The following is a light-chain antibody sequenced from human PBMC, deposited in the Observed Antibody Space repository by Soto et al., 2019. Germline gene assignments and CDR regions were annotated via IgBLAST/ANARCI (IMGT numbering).Light chain of an antibody. V-gene: IGKV3-11*01. CDR1: QSVSSY. Sequence: EIVLTQSLATLSLSPGERAALSCRASQSVSSYLAWYQQKPGQAPRLLIYDASNRATGIPARFSGSGSWTDFTLTISSPGPGDFAVYYWQQRSNCPSTFGGGTKVDIK. CDR2: DAS. CDR3: QQRSNCPST. J-gene: IGKJ4*01.